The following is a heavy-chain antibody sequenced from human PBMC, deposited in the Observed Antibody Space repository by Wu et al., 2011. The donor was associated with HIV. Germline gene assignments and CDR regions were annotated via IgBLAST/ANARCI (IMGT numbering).Heavy chain of an antibody. V-gene: IGHV1-24*01. CDR2: FDPEDGEK. Sequence: QVQLEQSGAELKEPGASVRVSCKISGYTLTEFFMHWVRQAPGKGLEWMGGFDPEDGEKIYAQRFQDRLSVSEDTSTDTFYMELTSLTSDDTAVYFCATFTIFGENAFDVWAKGQWSPSLQ. CDR1: GYTLTEFF. D-gene: IGHD3-3*01. J-gene: IGHJ3*01. CDR3: ATFTIFGENAFDV.